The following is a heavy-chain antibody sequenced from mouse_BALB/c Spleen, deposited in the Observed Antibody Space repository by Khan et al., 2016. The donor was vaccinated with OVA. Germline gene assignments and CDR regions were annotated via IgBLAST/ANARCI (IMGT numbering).Heavy chain of an antibody. D-gene: IGHD2-13*01. CDR1: GYTFTNYW. J-gene: IGHJ2*01. CDR2: IYPSDNYT. Sequence: QVQLQQPGAELVRPGASVKLSCKASGYTFTNYWINWMKQRPRQGLEWIGNIYPSDNYTNYNQHFRGKATLTVDKSSSTAYMQLSSPTSEDAAVDYCTRGDPGNFDYWGQGTTLTVSS. CDR3: TRGDPGNFDY. V-gene: IGHV1-69*02.